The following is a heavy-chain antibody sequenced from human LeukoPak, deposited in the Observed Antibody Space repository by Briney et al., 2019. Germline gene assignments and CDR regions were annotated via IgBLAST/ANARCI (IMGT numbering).Heavy chain of an antibody. Sequence: GGSLKISCKGSGYSFPTYWIAWVRQLPGKGLEWRGIIYPDESNIRYSPSFQGQVTISADKSISTAYLQWSSLKASDTAMYYCARPPSRGYSSSFEYWGQGTLVTVSS. D-gene: IGHD2-2*03. CDR2: IYPDESNI. CDR3: ARPPSRGYSSSFEY. V-gene: IGHV5-51*01. J-gene: IGHJ4*02. CDR1: GYSFPTYW.